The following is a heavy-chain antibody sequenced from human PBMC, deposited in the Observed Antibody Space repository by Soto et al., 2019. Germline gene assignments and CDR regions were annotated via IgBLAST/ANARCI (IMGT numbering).Heavy chain of an antibody. CDR2: ISYDGSNK. J-gene: IGHJ4*02. V-gene: IGHV3-30-3*01. Sequence: QVQLVESGGGVVQPGRSLRLSCAASGFTFSSYAMHWVRQAPGKGLEWVAVISYDGSNKYYADSVKGRFTISRDNSKNTLYLQMNSLRAKDTAVYYRARDGGGWELPTGYFDYWGQGTLVTVSS. CDR1: GFTFSSYA. CDR3: ARDGGGWELPTGYFDY. D-gene: IGHD1-26*01.